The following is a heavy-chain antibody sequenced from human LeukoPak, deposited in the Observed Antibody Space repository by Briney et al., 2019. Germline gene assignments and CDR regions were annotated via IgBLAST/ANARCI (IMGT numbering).Heavy chain of an antibody. CDR1: GYTFTGYY. Sequence: ASVKVSRKASGYTFTGYYMHWVRQAPGQGLEWMGWINPNSGGTNYAQKCQGRVTMTRDTSISTAYMELSRLRSDDTAVYYCARDRGVRYQLNNWFDPWGQGTLVTVSS. CDR3: ARDRGVRYQLNNWFDP. CDR2: INPNSGGT. D-gene: IGHD2-2*01. V-gene: IGHV1-2*02. J-gene: IGHJ5*02.